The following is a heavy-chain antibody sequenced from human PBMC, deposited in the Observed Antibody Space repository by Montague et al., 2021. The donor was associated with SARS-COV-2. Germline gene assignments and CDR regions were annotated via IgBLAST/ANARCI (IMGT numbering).Heavy chain of an antibody. CDR2: INHSGST. CDR1: GASFNGFY. Sequence: SETLSLTCAVYGASFNGFYRTWIRQPPGRGLEWIGEINHSGSTSYNPSLRSRVTISVDTSKNQFSLKLTSVTAADTVVYYCTRRLHGFNRHHLDYWGQGTLVTVSS. CDR3: TRRLHGFNRHHLDY. J-gene: IGHJ4*02. D-gene: IGHD5-24*01. V-gene: IGHV4-34*01.